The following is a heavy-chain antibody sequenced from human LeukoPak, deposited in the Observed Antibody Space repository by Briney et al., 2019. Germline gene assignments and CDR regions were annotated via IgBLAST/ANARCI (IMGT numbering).Heavy chain of an antibody. CDR2: ISGYNANT. J-gene: IGHJ4*02. CDR3: ARGPDAELLGVGYFDY. D-gene: IGHD1-26*01. Sequence: ASVKVSCKASGYTFTTYGISWVRQAPGQGLEWMGWISGYNANTNYAQKLQDRVIMTTDTSTSTAYMELSSLRSEDTAVYYCARGPDAELLGVGYFDYWGQGTLVTVSS. V-gene: IGHV1-18*01. CDR1: GYTFTTYG.